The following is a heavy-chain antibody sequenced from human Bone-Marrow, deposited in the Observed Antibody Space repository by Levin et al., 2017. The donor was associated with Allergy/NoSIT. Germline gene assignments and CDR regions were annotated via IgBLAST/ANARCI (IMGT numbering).Heavy chain of an antibody. J-gene: IGHJ4*02. V-gene: IGHV3-30-3*01. D-gene: IGHD5-12*01. CDR2: ISHDGSII. CDR3: AKIGYGFSLGNGFDV. Sequence: RGESLKISCAASGFVFSVYSTLWVRQAPGRGLEWVAAISHDGSIISYTDSVKGRFTVSRDNSKNTLYLQMSSLRTEDTAIYFCAKIGYGFSLGNGFDVWGQGTQVTVSS. CDR1: GFVFSVYS.